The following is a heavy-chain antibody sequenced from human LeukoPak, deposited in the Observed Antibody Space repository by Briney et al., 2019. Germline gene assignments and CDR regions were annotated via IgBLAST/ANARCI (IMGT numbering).Heavy chain of an antibody. V-gene: IGHV4-59*08. Sequence: SETLSLACTVSGGSISSYQWSWIRQPPGKGLEWIGYISYSGFTNYNPSLKSRVTISLDTSKNQFSLKLTSVTAADTAVYYCAGHHPRNTVDFWGQGTLVTVSS. CDR2: ISYSGFT. CDR3: AGHHPRNTVDF. D-gene: IGHD2/OR15-2a*01. CDR1: GGSISSYQ. J-gene: IGHJ4*02.